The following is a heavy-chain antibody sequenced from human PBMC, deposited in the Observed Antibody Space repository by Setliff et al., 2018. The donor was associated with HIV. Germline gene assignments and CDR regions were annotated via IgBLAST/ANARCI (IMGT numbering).Heavy chain of an antibody. CDR3: ARHLLRGYIYIVFDY. CDR1: GFSISSRYY. J-gene: IGHJ4*02. CDR2: IYHTGST. V-gene: IGHV4-38-2*01. Sequence: PSETLSLTCDVSGFSISSRYYWGWIRQPPGNGLEWIGSIYHTGSTYYKPSLKSRVTISVDTSKNQFSLELSSVTAADTAVYYCARHLLRGYIYIVFDYWGQGTLVTVSS. D-gene: IGHD5-18*01.